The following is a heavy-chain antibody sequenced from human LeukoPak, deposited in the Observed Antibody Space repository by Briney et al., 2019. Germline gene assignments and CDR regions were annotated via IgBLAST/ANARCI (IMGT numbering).Heavy chain of an antibody. D-gene: IGHD2-15*01. Sequence: PGGSLRLSCTASGFTVSSNYMSWVRQAPGKGLEWVSVIYSGGSTYYADSAKGRFTISRDNSKNTLYLQMNSLRAEDTAVYYCARVDCSGGSCLGDAFDIWGQGTMVTVSS. CDR1: GFTVSSNY. CDR2: IYSGGST. V-gene: IGHV3-53*01. J-gene: IGHJ3*02. CDR3: ARVDCSGGSCLGDAFDI.